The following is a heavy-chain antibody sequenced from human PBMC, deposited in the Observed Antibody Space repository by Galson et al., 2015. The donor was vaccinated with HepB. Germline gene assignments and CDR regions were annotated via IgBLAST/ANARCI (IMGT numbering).Heavy chain of an antibody. CDR1: GGTFSSYA. CDR2: IIPIFGTA. Sequence: SVKVSCKASGGTFSSYAISWVRQAPGQGLEWMGGIIPIFGTANYAQKFQGRVTITADESTSTAYMELSSLRSEDTAAYYCARELDFWSGNRPYYFDYWGQGTLVTVSS. CDR3: ARELDFWSGNRPYYFDY. D-gene: IGHD3-3*01. J-gene: IGHJ4*02. V-gene: IGHV1-69*13.